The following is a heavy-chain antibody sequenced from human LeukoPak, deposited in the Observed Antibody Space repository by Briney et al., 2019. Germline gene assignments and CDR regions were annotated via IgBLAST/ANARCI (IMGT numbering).Heavy chain of an antibody. V-gene: IGHV3-15*01. Sequence: GGSLGLSCAAPGFTFSSYSMSWVRQAPGKGLEWVGRIKRKTDGGTTDYAAPVKGRFSISRDDSKTCLYLQMNNLQTEDTAVYYCTTDTRRVVVPKWGQGTLVTVSS. CDR1: GFTFSSYS. D-gene: IGHD2-15*01. CDR2: IKRKTDGGTT. J-gene: IGHJ4*02. CDR3: TTDTRRVVVPK.